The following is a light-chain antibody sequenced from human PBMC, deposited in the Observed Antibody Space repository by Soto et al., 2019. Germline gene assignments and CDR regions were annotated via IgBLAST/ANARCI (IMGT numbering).Light chain of an antibody. CDR2: GAS. V-gene: IGKV3-11*01. CDR1: QSVSSNY. Sequence: ESVLTQSPGTLSLSPGERATLSCRASQSVSSNYLAWYQQKPGQAPRLLIYGASNRATGIPARFSGSGSGTDFTLTISSLEPEDFAVYYCQQRSNWPRTFGQGTKVDI. CDR3: QQRSNWPRT. J-gene: IGKJ1*01.